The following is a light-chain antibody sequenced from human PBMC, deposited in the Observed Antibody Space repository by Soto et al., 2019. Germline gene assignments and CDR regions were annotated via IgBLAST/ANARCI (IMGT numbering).Light chain of an antibody. Sequence: EIGSTQSPASLSVSPVEGSTLCFRASQSVSSNLAWYKQKPGQAPRLLIYGASTRATGIPAGFSGSGSGTDFTLTISRLETEDFAVFYCQQYGTSEIIFGQGTRLEIK. J-gene: IGKJ5*01. CDR1: QSVSSN. V-gene: IGKV3-15*01. CDR2: GAS. CDR3: QQYGTSEII.